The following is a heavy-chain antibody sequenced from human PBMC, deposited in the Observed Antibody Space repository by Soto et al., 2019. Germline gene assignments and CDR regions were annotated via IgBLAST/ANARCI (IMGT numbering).Heavy chain of an antibody. D-gene: IGHD3-10*01. V-gene: IGHV4-59*01. CDR3: ASHQLHPPPQNRVHLSVDPAKEPFSPKLGSGAGGGTGVYYWGGEGTGFGFCCRTHCYLSSGYHFGH. Sequence: SETLSLTCTVSGGSFSTNYWSWIRQPPGKGLEWIGYIYYSGSTDYNPSLKSRVTISVDTAKNQFSLKLSSVTAADTAVYYCASHQLHPPPQNRVHLSVDPAKEPFSPKLGSGAGGGTGVYYWGGEGTGFGFCCRTHCYLSSGYHFGHRGQGTPVNGPS. J-gene: IGHJ4*02. CDR2: IYYSGST. CDR1: GGSFSTNY.